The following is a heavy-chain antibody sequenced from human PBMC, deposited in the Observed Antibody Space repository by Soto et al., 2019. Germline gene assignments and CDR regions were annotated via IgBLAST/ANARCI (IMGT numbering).Heavy chain of an antibody. CDR2: IYYTGST. CDR3: ARDLWGYCGTDCYPLDV. Sequence: PSETLSLTCTVSGDSISRGGYYWSWIRQHPGKGLEWIGYIYYTGSTYYNPSLKSRVTISVDTSKNQFSLKVSSVTAADTAVYYCARDLWGYCGTDCYPLDVWGQGTTVTFSS. J-gene: IGHJ6*02. V-gene: IGHV4-31*03. D-gene: IGHD2-21*02. CDR1: GDSISRGGYY.